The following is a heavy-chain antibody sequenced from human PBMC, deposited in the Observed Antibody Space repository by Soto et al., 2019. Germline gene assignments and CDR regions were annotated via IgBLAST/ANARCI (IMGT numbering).Heavy chain of an antibody. CDR3: ASEIYDSSGYYYYYYGMDV. CDR1: GGSVSSGSYY. Sequence: TLSLTCTFSGGSVSSGSYYWSWIRQPPGKGLEWIGYIYYSGSTNYNPSLKSRVTISVDTSKNQFSLKLSSVTAADTAVYYCASEIYDSSGYYYYYYGMDVWGQGTTVTVSS. V-gene: IGHV4-61*01. CDR2: IYYSGST. J-gene: IGHJ6*02. D-gene: IGHD3-22*01.